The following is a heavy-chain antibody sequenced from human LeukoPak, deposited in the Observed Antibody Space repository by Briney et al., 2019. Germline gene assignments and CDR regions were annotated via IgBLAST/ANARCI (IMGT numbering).Heavy chain of an antibody. CDR2: IYYSGST. CDR1: GGSFSDYY. Sequence: PSETLSLTCAVYGGSFSDYYWSWIRQPPGKGLEWIGYIYYSGSTYYNPSLKSRVTISVDTSKNQFSLKLSSVTAADTAVYYCAADYYDSSGHLYDYWGQGTLVTVSS. V-gene: IGHV4-30-4*01. CDR3: AADYYDSSGHLYDY. D-gene: IGHD3-22*01. J-gene: IGHJ4*02.